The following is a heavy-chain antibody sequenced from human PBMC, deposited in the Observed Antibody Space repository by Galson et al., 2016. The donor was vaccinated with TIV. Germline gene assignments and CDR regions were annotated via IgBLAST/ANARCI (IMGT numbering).Heavy chain of an antibody. Sequence: SLRLSCAGSGFTFSDYWMSWVRQAPGKGLEWVANIRQDGNEIYYVDSVKGRFTISRDNAKDSLYLQMNRLRAEDTAVYYCARWNDHGARSYDYWGQGTLVTVSS. D-gene: IGHD4-17*01. CDR1: GFTFSDYW. CDR3: ARWNDHGARSYDY. CDR2: IRQDGNEI. J-gene: IGHJ4*02. V-gene: IGHV3-7*01.